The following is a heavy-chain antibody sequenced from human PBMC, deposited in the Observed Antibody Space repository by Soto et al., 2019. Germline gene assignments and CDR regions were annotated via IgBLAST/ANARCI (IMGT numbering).Heavy chain of an antibody. CDR1: GGSISSDY. CDR3: ARIGYYDSSGYYLGPFDY. Sequence: SETLSLTCTVSGGSISSDYWSWIRQPPGKGLEWIGYTYYSGSTNYNPSLKSRVTISADTSKNQFSLKLSSVTAADTAVYYCARIGYYDSSGYYLGPFDYWGQGTLVTAPQ. J-gene: IGHJ4*02. V-gene: IGHV4-59*01. CDR2: TYYSGST. D-gene: IGHD3-22*01.